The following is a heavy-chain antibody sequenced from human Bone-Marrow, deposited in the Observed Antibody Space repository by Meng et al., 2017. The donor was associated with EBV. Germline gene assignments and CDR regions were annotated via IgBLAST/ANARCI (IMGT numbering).Heavy chain of an antibody. CDR1: GESITTYTSY. D-gene: IGHD5-18*01. J-gene: IGHJ5*02. CDR2: IYHSGTT. V-gene: IGHV4-39*01. CDR3: ARRAASWFDP. Sequence: LQLQESDPGLVKPSEPLSLTCTVSGESITTYTSYWGWIRQPPGKGLEWIGTIYHSGTTYYNPSIQRRVTIPVDTSKNQFSLKMNSVTAADTAVYYCARRAASWFDPWGQGALVTVSS.